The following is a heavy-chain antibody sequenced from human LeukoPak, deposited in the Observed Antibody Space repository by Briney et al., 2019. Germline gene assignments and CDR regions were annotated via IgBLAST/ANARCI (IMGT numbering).Heavy chain of an antibody. J-gene: IGHJ1*01. Sequence: GGSLRLSCAASGFTFSSYAMNWVRQAPGKGLEWVSSISSSSSYIYYADSVKGRFTISRDNSKNTLYLEMSSLRIEDTAVYYCAKDPYSSRMEYFQQWGQGTLVIVSS. CDR3: AKDPYSSRMEYFQQ. D-gene: IGHD3-22*01. CDR2: ISSSSSYI. CDR1: GFTFSSYA. V-gene: IGHV3-21*01.